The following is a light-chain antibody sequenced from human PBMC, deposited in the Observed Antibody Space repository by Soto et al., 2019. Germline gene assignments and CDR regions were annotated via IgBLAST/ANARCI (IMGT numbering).Light chain of an antibody. CDR3: ASYTTSNTFV. CDR2: HVS. CDR1: RSNIGSNS. J-gene: IGLJ1*01. V-gene: IGLV1-44*01. Sequence: QSVLAQSPSASGTPGQRVTMSCSGSRSNIGSNSVSWYQQNQGKAPKLIIYHVSYRPSGVSDRFSASKSGNTASLTISRLRAEDEADYYCASYTTSNTFVFGTGTKVTVL.